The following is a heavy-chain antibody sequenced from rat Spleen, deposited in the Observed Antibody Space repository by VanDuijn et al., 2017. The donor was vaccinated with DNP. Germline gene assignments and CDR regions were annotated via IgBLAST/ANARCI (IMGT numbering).Heavy chain of an antibody. D-gene: IGHD1-10*01. V-gene: IGHV3-1*01. CDR1: GYSITSNY. J-gene: IGHJ2*01. Sequence: EVQLQESGPGLVKPSQSLSLTCSVTGYSITSNYWGWIRKFPGNKMGWIGHISYSGTTSYNPSLKSRISLTRDTSKNQFFLQLNSVTPEDTATYYCVRYIYNNVGFDYWGQGVMVTVSS. CDR2: ISYSGTT. CDR3: VRYIYNNVGFDY.